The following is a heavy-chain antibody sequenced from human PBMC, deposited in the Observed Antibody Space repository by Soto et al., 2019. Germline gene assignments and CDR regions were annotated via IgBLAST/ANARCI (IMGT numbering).Heavy chain of an antibody. D-gene: IGHD3-3*01. CDR2: INHSGST. V-gene: IGHV4-34*01. CDR3: ARVGWSGYYSTPYYFDY. CDR1: GVSFSGYY. J-gene: IGHJ4*02. Sequence: SETLSLTCAVYGVSFSGYYWSWIRQPPGKGLEWIGEINHSGSTNYNPSLKSRVTISVNTSKNQFSLKLSSVTAADTAVYYCARVGWSGYYSTPYYFDYWGQGTLVTVSS.